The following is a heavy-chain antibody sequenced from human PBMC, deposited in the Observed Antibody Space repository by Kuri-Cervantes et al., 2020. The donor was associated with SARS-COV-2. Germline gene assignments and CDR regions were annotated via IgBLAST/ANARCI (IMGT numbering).Heavy chain of an antibody. J-gene: IGHJ4*02. D-gene: IGHD6-19*01. CDR3: ARDRGANGWFDY. V-gene: IGHV3-48*03. CDR1: GFTFSRYE. Sequence: GSLRLSCVASGFTFSRYEINWVRQAPGKGLEWVSYIGLSDISIKYTDSVKGRFSISRDNAKNSVYLQMNSLRVEDTALYYCARDRGANGWFDYWGPGTLVTVSS. CDR2: IGLSDISI.